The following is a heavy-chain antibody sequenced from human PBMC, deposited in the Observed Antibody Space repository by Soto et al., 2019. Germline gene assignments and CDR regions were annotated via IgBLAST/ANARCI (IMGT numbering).Heavy chain of an antibody. CDR2: LQSGGSA. Sequence: GGSLRLSCAASGFIVNSNNMVWVRQAPGKGLEWVSLLQSGGSAYYGDSVKGRFTMSRDIAKNTLYLQMSSLRAEDTAVYYCVKSALYCSSTSCYPSSTGYNWFDPWGQGTLVTVSS. D-gene: IGHD2-2*01. CDR3: VKSALYCSSTSCYPSSTGYNWFDP. V-gene: IGHV3-53*05. J-gene: IGHJ5*02. CDR1: GFIVNSNN.